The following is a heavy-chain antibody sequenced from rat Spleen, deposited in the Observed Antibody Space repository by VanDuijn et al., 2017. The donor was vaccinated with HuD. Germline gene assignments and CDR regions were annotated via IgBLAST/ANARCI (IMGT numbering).Heavy chain of an antibody. J-gene: IGHJ3*01. CDR1: GFTFSYYY. Sequence: EVQLVESGGGLVQPGRSLKLSCAASGFTFSYYYMAWVRQAPKKGLEWVATISTSGSRTYYPDSVKGRFTISRDNAKNTLYLQLSSLRSEDTALYYCGTSYYGYERFAYWGQGTLVTVSS. CDR3: GTSYYGYERFAY. D-gene: IGHD1-7*01. CDR2: ISTSGSRT. V-gene: IGHV5-25*01.